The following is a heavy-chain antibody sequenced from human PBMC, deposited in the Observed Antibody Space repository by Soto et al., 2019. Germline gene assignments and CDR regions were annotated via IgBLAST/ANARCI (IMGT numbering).Heavy chain of an antibody. V-gene: IGHV4-59*08. CDR3: ASLTYDFWSGSYRAEYFQH. CDR1: GGSISSYY. Sequence: SETLSLTCTVSGGSISSYYWSWIRQPPGKGLEWIGYIYYSGSTNYNPSLKSRVTISVDTSKNQFSLKLSSVTAADTAVYYCASLTYDFWSGSYRAEYFQHWGQGTLVTVSS. CDR2: IYYSGST. D-gene: IGHD3-3*01. J-gene: IGHJ1*01.